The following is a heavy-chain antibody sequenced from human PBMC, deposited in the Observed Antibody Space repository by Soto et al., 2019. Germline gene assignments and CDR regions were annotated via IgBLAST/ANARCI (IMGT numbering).Heavy chain of an antibody. D-gene: IGHD3-22*01. CDR2: INPSGGST. CDR1: GYTFTSYY. CDR3: ARDWDYDSSGYYPDDAFDI. Sequence: ASVKVSCKASGYTFTSYYMHWVRQAPGQGLEWMGIINPSGGSTSYAQKLQGRVTMTRDTSTSTVYMELSSLRSEDTAVYYCARDWDYDSSGYYPDDAFDIWGQGTMLTV. V-gene: IGHV1-46*01. J-gene: IGHJ3*02.